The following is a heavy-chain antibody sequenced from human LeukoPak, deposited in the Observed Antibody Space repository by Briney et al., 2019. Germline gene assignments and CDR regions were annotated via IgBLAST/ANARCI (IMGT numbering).Heavy chain of an antibody. CDR2: IYYSGST. J-gene: IGHJ4*02. Sequence: SETLSLTCSVSGGSISELNYYWDWIRQPPGKGLEWIGNIYYSGSTYNNPSLESRVVISVDTSRNQFSLKLTSVTATDTAVYYCARQGVVGATGFDFWGQGILVTVSS. V-gene: IGHV4-39*01. CDR3: ARQGVVGATGFDF. CDR1: GGSISELNYY. D-gene: IGHD1-26*01.